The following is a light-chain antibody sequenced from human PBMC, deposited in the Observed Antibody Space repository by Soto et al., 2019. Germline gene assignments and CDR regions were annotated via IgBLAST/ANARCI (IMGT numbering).Light chain of an antibody. CDR2: RNN. CDR1: SSNIGDNY. Sequence: QSVLTQPPSASGTPGQKVTISCSGSSSNIGDNYVYWHQQLPWTAPKLLIYRNNQRPSGVPDRFSGSKSGTSASLAISGLRSEDEADYYCAAWDDSLSGYVFGPGTKLTVL. J-gene: IGLJ1*01. V-gene: IGLV1-47*01. CDR3: AAWDDSLSGYV.